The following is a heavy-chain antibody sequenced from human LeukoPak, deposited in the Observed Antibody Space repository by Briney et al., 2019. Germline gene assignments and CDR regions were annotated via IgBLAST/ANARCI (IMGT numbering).Heavy chain of an antibody. CDR3: AKLGISDGIDY. Sequence: GGSLRLSCAASGFTFSSHAMTWVRQAPGKGLEWGSSITGSGGSTFYAASVKGRFTISRDNSKNTLYLQMNSLRAEDTAVYYCAKLGISDGIDYWGQGPLFTVSS. D-gene: IGHD3-16*01. CDR2: ITGSGGST. J-gene: IGHJ4*02. CDR1: GFTFSSHA. V-gene: IGHV3-23*01.